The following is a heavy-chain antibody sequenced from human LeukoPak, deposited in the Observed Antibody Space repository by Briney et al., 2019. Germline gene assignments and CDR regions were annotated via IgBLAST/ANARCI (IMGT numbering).Heavy chain of an antibody. Sequence: PGGSLRLSCAASGFTISSYGMSWVRQAPGKGLEWVSTIRAAGGSAYYPDSMKGRSTIAKNNSNNTLYQQRTSTTAADPAVYCCAKPFYSDGSGPRGGAFDIWGQGTRVTVSS. CDR1: GFTISSYG. V-gene: IGHV3-23*01. J-gene: IGHJ3*02. CDR2: IRAAGGSA. D-gene: IGHD3-22*01. CDR3: AKPFYSDGSGPRGGAFDI.